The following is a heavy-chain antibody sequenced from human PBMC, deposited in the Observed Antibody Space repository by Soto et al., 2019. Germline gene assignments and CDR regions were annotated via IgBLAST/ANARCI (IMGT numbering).Heavy chain of an antibody. CDR3: ARLEWLPYNWFDP. Sequence: LSLTCTVSGGSISSGGYYWSWIRQHPGKGLEWIGYIYYSGSTYYNPSLKSRVTISVDTSKNQFSLKLSSVTAADTAVYYCARLEWLPYNWFDPWGQGTLVTVSS. J-gene: IGHJ5*02. CDR1: GGSISSGGYY. V-gene: IGHV4-31*03. D-gene: IGHD3-3*01. CDR2: IYYSGST.